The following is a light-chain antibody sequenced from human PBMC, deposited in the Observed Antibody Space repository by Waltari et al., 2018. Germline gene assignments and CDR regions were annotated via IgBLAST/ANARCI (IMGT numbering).Light chain of an antibody. J-gene: IGKJ1*01. V-gene: IGKV4-1*01. CDR3: LQYYNTPQT. CDR1: QSVLYSSNNKNY. CDR2: WSS. Sequence: DIVMTQSPDSLAVSLGEGDTINCKSSQSVLYSSNNKNYLAWFQQRPGQPPKLLIYWSSTRESGVPDRFSASGSGTDFTLTISSLQAEDVAVYYCLQYYNTPQTFGQGTRVEIK.